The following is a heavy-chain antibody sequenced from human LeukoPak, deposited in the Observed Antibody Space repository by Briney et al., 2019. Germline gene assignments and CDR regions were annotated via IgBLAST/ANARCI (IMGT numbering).Heavy chain of an antibody. V-gene: IGHV3-53*01. Sequence: PGGSLRLSSAASGFTVSSNHMSWVRQAPGKGLEWVSVISRDGSTYYAYSVKGRFTISRDKSKNTLYLQVNSLRAEDTAMYYCARVSSGTYSFDYWGQGTLVTVSS. CDR3: ARVSSGTYSFDY. CDR2: ISRDGST. D-gene: IGHD3-3*01. J-gene: IGHJ4*02. CDR1: GFTVSSNH.